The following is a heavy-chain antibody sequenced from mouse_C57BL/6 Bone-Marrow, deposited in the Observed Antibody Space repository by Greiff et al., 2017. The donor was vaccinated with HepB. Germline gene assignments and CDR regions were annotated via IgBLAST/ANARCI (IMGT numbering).Heavy chain of an antibody. J-gene: IGHJ4*01. CDR1: GYTFTSYW. V-gene: IGHV1-52*01. CDR3: ARGLRGYAMDY. Sequence: QVQLQQPGAELVRPGSSVKLSCKASGYTFTSYWMHWVKQRPIQGLEWIGNIDPSDSETHYNQKFKDKATLTVDKSSGTAYMQLSSLTSEDSAVYYCARGLRGYAMDYWGQGTSVTVSS. CDR2: IDPSDSET. D-gene: IGHD1-1*01.